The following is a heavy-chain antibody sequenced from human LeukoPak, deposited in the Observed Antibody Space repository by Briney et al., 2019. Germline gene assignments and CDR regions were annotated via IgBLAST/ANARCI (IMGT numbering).Heavy chain of an antibody. V-gene: IGHV4-31*03. Sequence: PSETLSLTCTVSGGSISSGGYYWSWIRQHPGKGLEWIGYICYSGSTYYNPSLKSRVTISVDTSKNQFSLKLSSVTAADTAVYYCARLTYGDYVDYWGQGTLVTVSS. CDR3: ARLTYGDYVDY. J-gene: IGHJ4*02. D-gene: IGHD4-17*01. CDR1: GGSISSGGYY. CDR2: ICYSGST.